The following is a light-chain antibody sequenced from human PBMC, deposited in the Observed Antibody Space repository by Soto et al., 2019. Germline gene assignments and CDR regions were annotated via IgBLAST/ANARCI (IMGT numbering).Light chain of an antibody. J-gene: IGLJ2*01. CDR2: EVT. V-gene: IGLV2-8*01. Sequence: QSVLTQPPSASGSLGQSVTISCTGTSSDVGGYKYVSGHQQHPGKAPKVMIYEVTERPPGVPDRFSGSKSGNTASLTVSGLQAEDEADYYCSSFAGGGNPVLLGGGTKLTVL. CDR3: SSFAGGGNPVL. CDR1: SSDVGGYKY.